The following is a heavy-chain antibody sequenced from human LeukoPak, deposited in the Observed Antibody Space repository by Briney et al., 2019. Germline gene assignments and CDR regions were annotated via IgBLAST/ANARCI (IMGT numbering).Heavy chain of an antibody. J-gene: IGHJ3*02. Sequence: ASVKVSCKASGGTFSSYAISWVRQAPGQGLEWMGGIDPNSGGTNYAQKFQGRVTMTRDTSISTAYMELSRLRSDDTAVYYCARGSGSYQDLDAFDIWGQGTMVTVSS. V-gene: IGHV1-2*02. CDR2: IDPNSGGT. D-gene: IGHD1-26*01. CDR1: GGTFSSYA. CDR3: ARGSGSYQDLDAFDI.